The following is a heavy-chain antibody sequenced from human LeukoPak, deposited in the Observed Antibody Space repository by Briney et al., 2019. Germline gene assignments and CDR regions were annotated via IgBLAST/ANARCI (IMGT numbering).Heavy chain of an antibody. CDR2: INDNGDGT. CDR3: AKGLRTGVGPYMGYHYYMDV. Sequence: GGSLRLSCAASGFTFSSYAMSWVRQAPGKGLKWVSTINDNGDGTYYADSAKGRFTISRDNSYNTASLQMNSLRDEDTGVYYCAKGLRTGVGPYMGYHYYMDVWGKGATVTVSS. V-gene: IGHV3-23*01. CDR1: GFTFSSYA. J-gene: IGHJ6*03. D-gene: IGHD3-16*01.